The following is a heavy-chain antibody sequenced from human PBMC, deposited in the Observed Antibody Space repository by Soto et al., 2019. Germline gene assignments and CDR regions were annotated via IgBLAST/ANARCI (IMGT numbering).Heavy chain of an antibody. CDR2: ISARDGST. D-gene: IGHD6-13*01. CDR3: ATGDSSRWSVYYHYSMDV. CDR1: GSTFSSSA. J-gene: IGHJ6*03. V-gene: IGHV3-23*01. Sequence: GGSLRLSCAASGSTFSSSAMSWVRQAPGKGLQWVSTISARDGSTFYADSVKGRFTISRDNSKNTLYLQMNSLRAEDTAVYYCATGDSSRWSVYYHYSMDVWGKGTTVTVSS.